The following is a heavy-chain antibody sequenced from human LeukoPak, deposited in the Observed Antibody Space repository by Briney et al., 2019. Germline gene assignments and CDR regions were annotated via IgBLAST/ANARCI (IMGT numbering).Heavy chain of an antibody. CDR1: GFTFSSYG. CDR2: IWYDGSNK. Sequence: PGRSLRLSCAASGFTFSSYGMHWVRQAPGKGLEWVAVIWYDGSNKYYADSVKGRFTISRDNSKNTLYLQMNSLRAEDTAVYYCARDSLGTTAYSNPSNWFDPWGQGTLVTVSS. CDR3: ARDSLGTTAYSNPSNWFDP. J-gene: IGHJ5*02. D-gene: IGHD4-11*01. V-gene: IGHV3-33*01.